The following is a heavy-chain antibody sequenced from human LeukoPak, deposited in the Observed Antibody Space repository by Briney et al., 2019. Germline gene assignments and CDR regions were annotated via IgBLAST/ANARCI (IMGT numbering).Heavy chain of an antibody. V-gene: IGHV3-30*18. CDR1: GFTFSSYA. CDR2: ISYDGSNK. CDR3: AKHHDYWSGYIRGFDS. Sequence: GRSLRLSCAASGFTFSSYAMHWVRQAPGQGLEWVAVISYDGSNKYYADSVKGRITISRDNSKNTLNLQMTSLRAEDTAMYYCAKHHDYWSGYIRGFDSWGQGTLVTVSS. D-gene: IGHD3-3*01. J-gene: IGHJ4*02.